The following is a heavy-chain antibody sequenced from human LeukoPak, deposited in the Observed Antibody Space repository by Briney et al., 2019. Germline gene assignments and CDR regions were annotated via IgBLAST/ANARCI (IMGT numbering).Heavy chain of an antibody. V-gene: IGHV1-2*04. J-gene: IGHJ5*02. Sequence: ASVKVSCKASGYTFTGYYMHWVRQAPGQGLEWMGWINPNSGGTNYAQKFQGWVTMTRDTSISTAYMELSRLRSDDTAVYYCARGEDRIAVAGTGGNWFDPWGQGTLVTVSS. CDR1: GYTFTGYY. D-gene: IGHD6-19*01. CDR3: ARGEDRIAVAGTGGNWFDP. CDR2: INPNSGGT.